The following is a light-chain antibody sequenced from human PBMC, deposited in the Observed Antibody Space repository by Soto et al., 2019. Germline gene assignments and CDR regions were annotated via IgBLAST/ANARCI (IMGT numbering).Light chain of an antibody. V-gene: IGKV1-5*01. CDR2: EAS. J-gene: IGKJ1*01. CDR3: PAYNSFG. Sequence: IHMNNSPSTLSSHIVDRVTITCRASRSVTNWLAWYQQRPGKAPNLLISEASTLESGVPSRFSGSGSGTEFTLTISSLQPDDFGTYSCPAYNSFGFGQVTKVDIK. CDR1: RSVTNW.